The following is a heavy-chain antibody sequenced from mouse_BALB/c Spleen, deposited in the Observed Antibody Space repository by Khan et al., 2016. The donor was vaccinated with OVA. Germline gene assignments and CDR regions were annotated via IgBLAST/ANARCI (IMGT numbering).Heavy chain of an antibody. CDR2: TNPTNGRT. J-gene: IGHJ2*01. D-gene: IGHD1-1*01. V-gene: IGHV1S81*02. Sequence: QVQLQQSGAELVKAGASVKMSCKASGYTFTSYWMHWVKQRLGQGLEWVAETNPTNGRTYYHEKFKSKATMTVDNSSSTAYMLLSGPTFEDSAVYYCARIKKIVATCFDYWGQGTTLTVSS. CDR3: ARIKKIVATCFDY. CDR1: GYTFTSYW.